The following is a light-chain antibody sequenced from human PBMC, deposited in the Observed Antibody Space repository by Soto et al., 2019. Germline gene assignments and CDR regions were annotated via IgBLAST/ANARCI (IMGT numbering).Light chain of an antibody. CDR2: EVT. V-gene: IGLV2-14*01. CDR1: SSDIGAYDY. Sequence: QSALTQPASVSGSPGQSITISCTGTSSDIGAYDYVSWYQQYPGRVPKLIIHEVTNRPSGVSDRFSGPKSGNTASLTISGLQTEDEADYYCSSHAGSNAFYVFGTGTKVTVL. CDR3: SSHAGSNAFYV. J-gene: IGLJ1*01.